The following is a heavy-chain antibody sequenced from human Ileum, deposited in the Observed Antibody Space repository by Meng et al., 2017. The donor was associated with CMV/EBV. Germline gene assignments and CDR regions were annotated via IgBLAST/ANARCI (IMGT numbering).Heavy chain of an antibody. V-gene: IGHV3-74*01. CDR2: ISKDGSGT. CDR1: VFTFSNYY. J-gene: IGHJ4*02. CDR3: ARADRRSGDSSLDY. D-gene: IGHD2-15*01. Sequence: SVFTFSNYYMHWVRQAPGKGLVWVLRISKDGSGTTYADSVKGRFTMSRDNTKNTLYLQMNSLRAEDTAVYYCARADRRSGDSSLDYWGQGALVTVSS.